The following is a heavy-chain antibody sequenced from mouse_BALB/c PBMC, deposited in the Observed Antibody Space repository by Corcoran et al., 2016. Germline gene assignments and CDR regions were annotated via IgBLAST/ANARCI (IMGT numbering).Heavy chain of an antibody. CDR2: IYWDDDK. D-gene: IGHD1-1*01. J-gene: IGHJ2*01. V-gene: IGHV8-12*01. CDR3: ARRDYYGSSHFDY. Sequence: QVTLKESGPGILQPSQTLSLTCSFSGFSLSTSGMGVSWIRQPSGKGLEWLAHIYWDDDKRYNPSLKSRLTISKDTSRNQVFLKITSVDTADTATYYCARRDYYGSSHFDYWGQGTTLTVSS. CDR1: GFSLSTSGMG.